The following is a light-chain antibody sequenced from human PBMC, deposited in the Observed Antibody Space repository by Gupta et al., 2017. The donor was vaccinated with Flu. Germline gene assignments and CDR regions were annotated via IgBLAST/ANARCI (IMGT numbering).Light chain of an antibody. CDR1: SSNIGSNT. CDR2: SNH. J-gene: IGLJ1*01. Sequence: QSVLTQPPSASGTHGQRVTISCSGSSSNIGSNTVNGYQQLPGTAPNLLIYSNHQRPSGVPDRFSGSKSGTSASLAISGLQSEDEADYYCAAWDDSLNGYVFGTGTKVTVL. V-gene: IGLV1-44*01. CDR3: AAWDDSLNGYV.